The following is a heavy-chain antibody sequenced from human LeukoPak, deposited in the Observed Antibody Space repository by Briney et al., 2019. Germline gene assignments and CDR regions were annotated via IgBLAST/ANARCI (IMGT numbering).Heavy chain of an antibody. J-gene: IGHJ5*02. V-gene: IGHV1-46*01. CDR1: GGTFSSYA. CDR2: INPSGGST. CDR3: ARGPGYP. Sequence: ASVKVSCKASGGTFSSYAISWVRQAPGQGLEWMGIINPSGGSTSYAQKFQGRVTMTRDTSTSTVYMEQSSLRSEDTAVYYCARGPGYPWGQGTLVTVSS.